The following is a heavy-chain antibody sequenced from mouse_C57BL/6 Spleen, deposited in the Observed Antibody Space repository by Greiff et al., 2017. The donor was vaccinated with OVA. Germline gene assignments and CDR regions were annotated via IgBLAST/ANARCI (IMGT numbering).Heavy chain of an antibody. CDR1: GYTFTDYY. J-gene: IGHJ4*01. Sequence: VQLQQSGPELVKPGASVKISCKASGYTFTDYYMNWVKQSHGKSLEWIGDINPNNGGTSYNQKFKGKATLTVDKSSSTAYMELRSLTSEDSAVYYCARTRTGYAMDYWGQGTSVTVSS. CDR2: INPNNGGT. CDR3: ARTRTGYAMDY. V-gene: IGHV1-26*01.